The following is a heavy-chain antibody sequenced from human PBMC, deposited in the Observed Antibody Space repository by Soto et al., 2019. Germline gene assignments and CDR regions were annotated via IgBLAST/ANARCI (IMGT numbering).Heavy chain of an antibody. CDR2: MSPKSGDT. V-gene: IGHV1-8*01. Sequence: QVQLVQSGAEVKKPGASVKVSCKGSGYTFTSNDINWVRQATGQGFEWMGWMSPKSGDTGYSQKLQGRVTMSRVSSGSAADKELRTMRSEDTAVYFGACGPPSWGFDFWGQGPVATVSS. CDR3: ACGPPSWGFDF. J-gene: IGHJ4*02. CDR1: GYTFTSND. D-gene: IGHD7-27*01.